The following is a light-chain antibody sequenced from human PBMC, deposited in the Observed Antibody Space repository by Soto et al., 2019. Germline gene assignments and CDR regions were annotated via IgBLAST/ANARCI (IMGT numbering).Light chain of an antibody. CDR1: SXDVGGYNY. V-gene: IGLV2-14*01. Sequence: QSVLTQPASVSGSPGQPITISCTGTSXDVGGYNYVSWYQQHPGKAPKLVIYEVSDRPSGVSNRFSGSKSGNTASLTISGLQAEDAADYYCSSYTIRSTYVFGTGTKVTVL. J-gene: IGLJ1*01. CDR3: SSYTIRSTYV. CDR2: EVS.